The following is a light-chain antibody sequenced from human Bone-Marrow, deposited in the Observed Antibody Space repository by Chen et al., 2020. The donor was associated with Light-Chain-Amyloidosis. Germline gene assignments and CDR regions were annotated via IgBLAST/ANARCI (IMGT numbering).Light chain of an antibody. J-gene: IGLJ1*01. CDR3: SAFTSSSSYV. CDR1: SGDVGTYNY. Sequence: QSALTQPASVSGSPGQSLPISCTGTSGDVGTYNYVSWYQQHPVKAPKVMIYAVSNRPSGVSNRFSGSKAGHTASLTICGLQAEDGADYYCSAFTSSSSYVFGPGTKVTVL. V-gene: IGLV2-14*01. CDR2: AVS.